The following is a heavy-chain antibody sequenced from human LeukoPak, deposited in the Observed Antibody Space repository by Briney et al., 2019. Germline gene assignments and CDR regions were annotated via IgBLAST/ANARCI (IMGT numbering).Heavy chain of an antibody. CDR3: ARQGRDGYNYFDY. CDR1: GGSFSGYY. D-gene: IGHD5-24*01. J-gene: IGHJ4*02. Sequence: SETLSLTCAVYGGSFSGYYWSWIRQPPGKGLEWIGEINHSGSTNYNPSLKSRVTISVDTSKNQFSLKLSSVTAADTAVYYCARQGRDGYNYFDYWGQGTLVTVSS. CDR2: INHSGST. V-gene: IGHV4-34*01.